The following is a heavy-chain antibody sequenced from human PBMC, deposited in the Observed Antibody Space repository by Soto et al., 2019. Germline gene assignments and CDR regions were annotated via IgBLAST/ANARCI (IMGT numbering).Heavy chain of an antibody. J-gene: IGHJ6*02. D-gene: IGHD2-8*01. CDR2: FDPEDGET. CDR3: ATLGYCTNGVCRDYYYYYGMDV. CDR1: GYTLTELS. V-gene: IGHV1-24*01. Sequence: RASVKVSCKVSGYTLTELSMHWVRQAPGKGLEWMGGFDPEDGETIYAQKFQGRVTMTEDTSTDTAYMELSSLRSEYTAVYYCATLGYCTNGVCRDYYYYYGMDVWGQGTTVTVSS.